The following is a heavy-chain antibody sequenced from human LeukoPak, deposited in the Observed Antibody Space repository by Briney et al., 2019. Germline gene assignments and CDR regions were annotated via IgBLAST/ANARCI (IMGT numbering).Heavy chain of an antibody. CDR1: GGTFSSYA. Sequence: SVKVSCKASGGTFSSYAISWVRQAPGQGLEWMGGIIPIFGTANYAQKLQGRVTMTTDTSTSTACMELRSLRSDDTAVYYCARGYYYDSSGYYGHYWGQGTLVTVSS. CDR2: IIPIFGTA. V-gene: IGHV1-69*05. J-gene: IGHJ4*02. CDR3: ARGYYYDSSGYYGHY. D-gene: IGHD3-22*01.